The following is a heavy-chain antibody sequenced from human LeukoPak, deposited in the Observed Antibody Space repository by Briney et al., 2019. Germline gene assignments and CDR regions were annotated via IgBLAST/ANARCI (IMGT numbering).Heavy chain of an antibody. CDR2: ITADST. D-gene: IGHD3-16*01. Sequence: PGGSLRLSCAASGFTFSTYAMSWVRQAPGKGLEWVSTITADSTYYADSVKGRFTISRDNSKNTLYLQMNSLRAEDTAVYYCAKGFILRGTRGLDYWGQGTLVTVSS. CDR3: AKGFILRGTRGLDY. CDR1: GFTFSTYA. J-gene: IGHJ4*02. V-gene: IGHV3-23*01.